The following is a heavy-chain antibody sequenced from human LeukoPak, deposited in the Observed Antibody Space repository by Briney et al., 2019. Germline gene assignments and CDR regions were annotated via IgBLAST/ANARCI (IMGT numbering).Heavy chain of an antibody. V-gene: IGHV3-30*18. CDR3: AKDTSRAAVTGAAFDM. J-gene: IGHJ3*02. CDR2: ISYNGGTR. Sequence: PGGSLRLSCVASGFTFSNYGIHWVRRAPGKGLEWVAVISYNGGTRYYADSVNGRFTISRDNSKNTLYLQMNSLRPEDTAVYYCAKDTSRAAVTGAAFDMWGQGTIVTVSS. D-gene: IGHD6-19*01. CDR1: GFTFSNYG.